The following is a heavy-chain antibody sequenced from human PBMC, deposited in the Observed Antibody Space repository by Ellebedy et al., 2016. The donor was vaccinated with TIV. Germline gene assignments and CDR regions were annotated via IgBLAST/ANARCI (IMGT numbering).Heavy chain of an antibody. Sequence: GESLKISCAASGFTVSSYYMNWVRQAPGKGLEWVSYISSSSSTIYYADSVKGRFTISRDNAKNSLYLQMNSMRDEDTAVYYCARDEAEVGATFFGYWGQGTLVTVSS. CDR1: GFTVSSYY. V-gene: IGHV3-48*02. D-gene: IGHD1-26*01. CDR2: ISSSSSTI. CDR3: ARDEAEVGATFFGY. J-gene: IGHJ4*02.